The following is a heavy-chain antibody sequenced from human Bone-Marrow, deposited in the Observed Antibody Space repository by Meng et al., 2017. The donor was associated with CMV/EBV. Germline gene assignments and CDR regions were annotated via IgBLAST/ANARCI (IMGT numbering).Heavy chain of an antibody. J-gene: IGHJ5*02. CDR1: GGSISSSSYY. V-gene: IGHV4-39*07. CDR2: IYYSGST. Sequence: GSLRLSCTVSGGSISSSSYYWGWIRQPPGKGLEWIGSIYYSGSTYYNPSLKSRVTISVDTSKNQFSLKLSSVTAADTAVYYCARDQGGAAMDWFDPWGQGTLVTVSS. CDR3: ARDQGGAAMDWFDP. D-gene: IGHD2-2*01.